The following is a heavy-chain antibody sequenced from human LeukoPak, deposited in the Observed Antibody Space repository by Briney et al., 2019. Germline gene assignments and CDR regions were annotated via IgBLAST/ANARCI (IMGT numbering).Heavy chain of an antibody. CDR3: ARDRYSYGYMDWFDP. Sequence: PGGSLRLSCAASGFTVSSNCMSWVRQAPGKGLEWVSVIYSGGSTYYADSVKGRFTISRDNSKNTLYLQMNSLRAEDTAVYYCARDRYSYGYMDWFDPWGQGTLVTVSS. CDR2: IYSGGST. CDR1: GFTVSSNC. D-gene: IGHD5-18*01. J-gene: IGHJ5*02. V-gene: IGHV3-66*01.